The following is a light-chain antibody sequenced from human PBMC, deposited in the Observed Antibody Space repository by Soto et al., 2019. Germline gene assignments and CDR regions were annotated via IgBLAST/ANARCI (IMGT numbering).Light chain of an antibody. CDR3: SSYTSGDTLVV. V-gene: IGLV2-14*01. J-gene: IGLJ2*01. CDR2: EVT. CDR1: STDVGGYKY. Sequence: QSVLTQPASVSGSPGQSITISCTGSSTDVGGYKYVSWFQQHPGKAPKLIIFEVTDRPSGVSDRFSGSKSGNTASLTISGLRTEDEAEYFCSSYTSGDTLVVFGGGTQLTVL.